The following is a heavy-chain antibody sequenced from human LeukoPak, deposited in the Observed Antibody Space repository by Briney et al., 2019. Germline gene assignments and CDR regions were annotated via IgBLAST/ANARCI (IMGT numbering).Heavy chain of an antibody. CDR1: GFTFMTYW. CDR2: IKQDVSEK. Sequence: GGSLRLSCAASGFTFMTYWMSWAGQAPGKGLEWVDNIKQDVSEKYYVDSVKGRFTISRDNAKNSLYLQVNSLRAEDTAVYYCARVRKDIVVVPGAMKDTYYFDYWGQGTLVTVSS. D-gene: IGHD2-2*01. CDR3: ARVRKDIVVVPGAMKDTYYFDY. J-gene: IGHJ4*02. V-gene: IGHV3-7*01.